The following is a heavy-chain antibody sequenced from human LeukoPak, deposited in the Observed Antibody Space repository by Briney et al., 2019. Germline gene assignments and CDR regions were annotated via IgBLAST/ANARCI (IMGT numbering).Heavy chain of an antibody. CDR3: ARGPYSSGWYVFDY. Sequence: KPSETLSLTCTVSGGSISSSSYYWGWIRQPPGKGLEWIGSIYYSGSTYYNPSLKSRVTISVDTSKNQFSLKLSSVTAADTAVYYCARGPYSSGWYVFDYWGQGTLVTVSS. CDR1: GGSISSSSYY. CDR2: IYYSGST. D-gene: IGHD6-19*01. J-gene: IGHJ4*02. V-gene: IGHV4-39*07.